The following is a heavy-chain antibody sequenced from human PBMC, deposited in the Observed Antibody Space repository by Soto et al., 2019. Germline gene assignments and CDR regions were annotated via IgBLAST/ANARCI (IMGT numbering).Heavy chain of an antibody. J-gene: IGHJ4*02. CDR1: GYTFTSYA. V-gene: IGHV1-3*01. CDR2: INAGIGDT. D-gene: IGHD2-2*01. CDR3: ARTHCSSISCYVGSWDY. Sequence: GASVKVSCKASGYTFTSYAMHWVRQAPGQRLEWMGWINAGIGDTQYSQKFQGRVTITRDTSASTAYMELSRLRSDDTAVYYCARTHCSSISCYVGSWDYWGQGTLVTVSS.